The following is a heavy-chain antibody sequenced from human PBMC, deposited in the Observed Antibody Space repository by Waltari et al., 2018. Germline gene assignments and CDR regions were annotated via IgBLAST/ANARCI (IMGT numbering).Heavy chain of an antibody. J-gene: IGHJ3*02. CDR2: GKTNPGNQ. V-gene: IGHV7-4-1*02. Sequence: QVQLVQSGSELKKPGASVKVSCKASGYTFTSSAMTWVRQAPGQGLEWMGWGKTNPGNQTYAQGFTGRFVFSLDTSVSTAYLQISSLKAEDTAVYYCARGPYCGGDCYWGVAFDIWGQGTMVTVSS. CDR3: ARGPYCGGDCYWGVAFDI. CDR1: GYTFTSSA. D-gene: IGHD2-21*01.